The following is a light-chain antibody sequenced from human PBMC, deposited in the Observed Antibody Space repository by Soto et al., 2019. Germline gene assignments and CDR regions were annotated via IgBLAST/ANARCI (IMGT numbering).Light chain of an antibody. J-gene: IGLJ2*01. Sequence: QSALTQPASVSGSPGQSITISCTGTSSDIGAYNYVSWYQQHQGKAPKLMIYEVSNRPSGVSNRFSGSKSGNTASLTISGLQAEDEADYYCSSYTSTTLVFGGGTKVTVL. CDR1: SSDIGAYNY. V-gene: IGLV2-14*01. CDR3: SSYTSTTLV. CDR2: EVS.